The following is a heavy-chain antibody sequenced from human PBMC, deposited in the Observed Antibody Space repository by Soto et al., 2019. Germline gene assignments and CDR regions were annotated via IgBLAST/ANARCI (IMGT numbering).Heavy chain of an antibody. CDR3: ARQGFWSGYPYYYYYGMDV. D-gene: IGHD3-3*01. Sequence: PSETLSLTCTVSGGSISSSSYYWGWIRQPPGKGLEWIGSIYYSGSTYYNPSLKSRVTISVDTSKNQFSLKLSSVTAADTAVYYCARQGFWSGYPYYYYYGMDVWGQGTTVTLSS. J-gene: IGHJ6*02. CDR1: GGSISSSSYY. V-gene: IGHV4-39*01. CDR2: IYYSGST.